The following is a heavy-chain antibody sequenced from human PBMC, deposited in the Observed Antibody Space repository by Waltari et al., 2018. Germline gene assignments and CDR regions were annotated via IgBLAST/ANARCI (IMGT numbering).Heavy chain of an antibody. CDR1: GGSIISSHYS. D-gene: IGHD6-6*01. CDR2: IYYSGST. V-gene: IGHV4-39*07. CDR3: ATAVTAARPYFGAFDI. Sequence: QLQLQESGPGLVKPSETLSLTCTVSGGSIISSHYSWGWIRQPQGKGLEWIGSIYYSGSTYYNPSLKSRVTISVDTSKNQFSLKLSSVTAADTAVYYCATAVTAARPYFGAFDIWGQGTMVTVSS. J-gene: IGHJ3*02.